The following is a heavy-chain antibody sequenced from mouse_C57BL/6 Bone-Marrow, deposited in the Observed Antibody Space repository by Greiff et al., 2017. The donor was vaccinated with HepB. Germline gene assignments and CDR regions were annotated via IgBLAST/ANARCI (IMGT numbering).Heavy chain of an antibody. Sequence: EVKLVESGGDLVKPGGSLKLSCAASGFTFSSYGMSWVRQTPDKRLEWVATISSGGSYTYYPDSVKGRFTISRDNAKNTLYLQMSSLKSEDTAIYYCARPGGYWGQGTLVTVSA. V-gene: IGHV5-6*01. CDR1: GFTFSSYG. CDR2: ISSGGSYT. J-gene: IGHJ3*01. CDR3: ARPGGY.